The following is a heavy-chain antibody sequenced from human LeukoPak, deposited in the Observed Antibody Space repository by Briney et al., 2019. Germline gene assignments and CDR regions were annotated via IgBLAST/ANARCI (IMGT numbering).Heavy chain of an antibody. CDR2: INTNTGNP. D-gene: IGHD1-26*01. CDR3: ARGPGAITQEAFDY. J-gene: IGHJ4*02. Sequence: GASVKVSCKASGYTFTSYAMNWVRQAPGQGLEWMGWINTNTGNPTYAQGFTGRFVFSLDTSVSTAYLQISSLKAEDTAVYYFARGPGAITQEAFDYWGQGTLVTVSS. CDR1: GYTFTSYA. V-gene: IGHV7-4-1*02.